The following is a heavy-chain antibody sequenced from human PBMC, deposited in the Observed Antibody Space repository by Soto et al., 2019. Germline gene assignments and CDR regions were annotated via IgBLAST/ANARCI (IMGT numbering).Heavy chain of an antibody. J-gene: IGHJ4*02. CDR3: ARVSGGYGASYLDY. Sequence: GVSLRLSCAASGFAFTTYWMGWVRQAPGRGLECLANIAQDGSQTYYVDSVQGRFTISRDNAKNSLKLSSVTAADTAVYYCARVSGGYGASYLDYWGQGTLVTVSS. CDR1: GFAFTTYW. D-gene: IGHD1-26*01. V-gene: IGHV3-7*03. CDR2: IAQDGSQT.